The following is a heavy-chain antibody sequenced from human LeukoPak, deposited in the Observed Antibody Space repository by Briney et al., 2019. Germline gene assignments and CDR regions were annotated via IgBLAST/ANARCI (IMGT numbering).Heavy chain of an antibody. V-gene: IGHV3-43*02. CDR1: GFTFDDYA. J-gene: IGHJ1*01. CDR3: AKDLIAVAGTTEYFQH. Sequence: PGGSLRLSCAASGFTFDDYAMHWVRQAPGKGLEWVSLISGDGGSTYYADPVKGRFTISRDNSKNSLYLQMNSLRTEDTALYYCAKDLIAVAGTTEYFQHRGQGTLVTVSS. CDR2: ISGDGGST. D-gene: IGHD6-19*01.